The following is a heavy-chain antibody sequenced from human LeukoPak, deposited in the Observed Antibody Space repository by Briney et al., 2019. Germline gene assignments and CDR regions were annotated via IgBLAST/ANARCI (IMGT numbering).Heavy chain of an antibody. J-gene: IGHJ3*02. Sequence: QPGGSLRLSCGVSGFTFSSYEMNWVRQAPGKGLEWVSYISSSGSTIYFPDSVKGRFTISRDNPKNTLYLQMNSLRAEDTAVYYCARDGHAFDIWGQGTMVSVSS. V-gene: IGHV3-48*03. D-gene: IGHD3/OR15-3a*01. CDR2: ISSSGSTI. CDR1: GFTFSSYE. CDR3: ARDGHAFDI.